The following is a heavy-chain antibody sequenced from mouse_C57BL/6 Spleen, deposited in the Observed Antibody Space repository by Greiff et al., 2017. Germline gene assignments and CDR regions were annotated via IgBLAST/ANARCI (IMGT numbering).Heavy chain of an antibody. CDR3: TRDTYYYGSSYADY. Sequence: EVKVEESGEGLVKPGGSLKLSCAASGFTFSSYAMSWVRQTPEKRLEWVAYISSGGDYIYYADTVKGRFTISRDNARNTLYLQMSSLKSEDTAMYYCTRDTYYYGSSYADYWGQGTTLTVSS. CDR2: ISSGGDYI. J-gene: IGHJ2*01. CDR1: GFTFSSYA. D-gene: IGHD1-1*01. V-gene: IGHV5-9-1*02.